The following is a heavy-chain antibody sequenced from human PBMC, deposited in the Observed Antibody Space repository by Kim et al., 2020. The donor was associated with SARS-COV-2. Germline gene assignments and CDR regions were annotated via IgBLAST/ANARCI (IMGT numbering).Heavy chain of an antibody. CDR3: ARLPSYHSGWSGWYFDL. V-gene: IGHV4-39*01. D-gene: IGHD3-10*01. CDR1: GASISRTNYY. J-gene: IGHJ2*01. Sequence: SETLSLTCTVSGASISRTNYYWGWIRQSPGKGLEWIGSIYYSGSTYYNPSLKSRVTISVDTSKNQFSLKLSSVTAADTAVFYCARLPSYHSGWSGWYFDLWGRGTLVTVSS. CDR2: IYYSGST.